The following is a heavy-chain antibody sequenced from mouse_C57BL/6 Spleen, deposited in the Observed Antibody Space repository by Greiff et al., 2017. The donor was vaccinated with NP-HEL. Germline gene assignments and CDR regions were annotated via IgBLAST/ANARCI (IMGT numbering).Heavy chain of an antibody. CDR3: ARDGSYLFDV. J-gene: IGHJ1*03. D-gene: IGHD2-3*01. CDR1: GYSITSGYY. Sequence: EVKLMESGPGLVKPSQSLSLTCSVTGYSITSGYYWNWIRQFPGNKLEWMGYISYDGSNNYNPSLKNRISITRDTSKNQFFLKLNSVTTEDTATYYCARDGSYLFDVWGTGTTVTVSS. V-gene: IGHV3-6*01. CDR2: ISYDGSN.